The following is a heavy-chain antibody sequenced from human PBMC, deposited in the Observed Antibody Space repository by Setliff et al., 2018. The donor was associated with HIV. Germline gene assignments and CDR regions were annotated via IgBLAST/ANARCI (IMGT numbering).Heavy chain of an antibody. V-gene: IGHV3-53*01. Sequence: PGGSLRLSCAASGFTVSSNYMSWVRQAPGKGLEWVSVMYSGGSTYYADSVKGRFTISRDNSKNTLYLQMNSLRAEDTAVYFCATSPLAVAGLDYWGQGTLVTVSS. CDR1: GFTVSSNY. D-gene: IGHD6-19*01. CDR3: ATSPLAVAGLDY. CDR2: MYSGGST. J-gene: IGHJ4*02.